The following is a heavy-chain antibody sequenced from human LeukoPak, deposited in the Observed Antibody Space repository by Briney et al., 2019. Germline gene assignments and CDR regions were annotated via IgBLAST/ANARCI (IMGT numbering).Heavy chain of an antibody. J-gene: IGHJ4*02. Sequence: SETLSLTCAVSGYSISSGYYWGWIRQPPGKGLEWIGSIYHSGSTYYNPSLKSRVTISVDTSKNQFSLKLSSVTAADTAVYYCVRVDILTGFDYWGQGTLVTVSS. CDR3: VRVDILTGFDY. V-gene: IGHV4-38-2*01. CDR1: GYSISSGYY. CDR2: IYHSGST. D-gene: IGHD3-9*01.